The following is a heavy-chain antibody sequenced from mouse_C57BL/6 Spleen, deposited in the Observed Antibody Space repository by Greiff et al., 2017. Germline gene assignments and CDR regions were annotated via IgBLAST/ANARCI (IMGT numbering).Heavy chain of an antibody. CDR1: GFTFSDYY. CDR3: ARDQGGYSNPYAMDY. D-gene: IGHD2-5*01. J-gene: IGHJ4*01. Sequence: EVHLVESEGGLVQPGSSMKLSCTASGFTFSDYYMAWVRQVPEKGLEWVANINYDGSSTYYLDSLKSRFIISRDNAKNILYLQMSSLKSEDTATYYCARDQGGYSNPYAMDYWGQGTSVTVSS. V-gene: IGHV5-16*01. CDR2: INYDGSST.